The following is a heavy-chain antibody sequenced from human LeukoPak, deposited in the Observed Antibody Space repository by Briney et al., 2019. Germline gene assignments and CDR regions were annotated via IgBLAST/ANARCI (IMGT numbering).Heavy chain of an antibody. J-gene: IGHJ3*02. CDR1: GFTVSSNY. CDR2: IYSGGST. Sequence: GGSLRLSCAASGFTVSSNYMSWVRQAPGKGPEWVSVIYSGGSTYYADSVKGRFTISRDNSKNTLYLQMNSLRAEDTAVYYCARDGSTLDAFDIWGQGTMVTVSS. V-gene: IGHV3-53*05. CDR3: ARDGSTLDAFDI.